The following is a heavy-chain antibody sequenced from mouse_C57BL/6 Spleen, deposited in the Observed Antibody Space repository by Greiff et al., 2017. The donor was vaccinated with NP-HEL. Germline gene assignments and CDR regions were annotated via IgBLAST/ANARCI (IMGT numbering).Heavy chain of an antibody. V-gene: IGHV1-4*01. J-gene: IGHJ4*01. Sequence: VQLQQSGAELARPGASVKMSCKASGYTFTSYTMHWVKQRPGQGLEWIGYINPSSGYTKYNQKFKDKATLTADKSSSTAYMQLSSLTSEDSAVYYCASSHYSNYGAMDYWGQGTSVTVSS. CDR3: ASSHYSNYGAMDY. CDR2: INPSSGYT. CDR1: GYTFTSYT. D-gene: IGHD2-5*01.